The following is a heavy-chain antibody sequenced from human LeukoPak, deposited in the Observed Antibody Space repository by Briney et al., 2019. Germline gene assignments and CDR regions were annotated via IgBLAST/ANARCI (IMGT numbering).Heavy chain of an antibody. CDR1: GFTFSSYG. Sequence: PGGSLRLSCAASGFTFSSYGMSWVRQAPGKGLEWVANIKKNGSEKYYVDSVKGRFTISRDNAKNSLYLQMNSLRAEDTAVYYCARVYCSGGSCYTYYYYMDVWGKGTTVTVSS. CDR3: ARVYCSGGSCYTYYYYMDV. J-gene: IGHJ6*03. D-gene: IGHD2-15*01. CDR2: IKKNGSEK. V-gene: IGHV3-7*01.